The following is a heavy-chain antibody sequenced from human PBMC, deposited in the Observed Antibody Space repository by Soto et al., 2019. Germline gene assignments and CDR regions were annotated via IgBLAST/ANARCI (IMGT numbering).Heavy chain of an antibody. CDR2: INHSGST. Sequence: SETLSLTCAVYGGSFSGYYWSWIRQPPGKGLEWIGEINHSGSTNYNPSLKSRVTISVDTSKNQFSLRLSSVTAADTAVYYCARGRGGATRYYYYGMDVWGQGTTVTVSS. CDR3: ARGRGGATRYYYYGMDV. CDR1: GGSFSGYY. J-gene: IGHJ6*02. V-gene: IGHV4-34*01. D-gene: IGHD1-26*01.